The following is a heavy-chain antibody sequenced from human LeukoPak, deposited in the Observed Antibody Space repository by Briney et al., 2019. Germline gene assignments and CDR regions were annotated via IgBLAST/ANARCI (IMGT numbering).Heavy chain of an antibody. D-gene: IGHD6-6*01. CDR2: IIPIFGTA. J-gene: IGHJ3*02. Sequence: GASVKVSCKASGGTFSSYAISWVRQAPGQGLEWMGGIIPIFGTANYAQKFQGRVTITTDESTSTAYMELSSLRSEDTAVYYCAREIAAPGGAFDIWGQGTMVTVSS. CDR3: AREIAAPGGAFDI. V-gene: IGHV1-69*05. CDR1: GGTFSSYA.